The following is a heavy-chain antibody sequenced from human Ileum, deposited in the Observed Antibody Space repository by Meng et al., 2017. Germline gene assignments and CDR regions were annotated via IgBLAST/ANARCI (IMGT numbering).Heavy chain of an antibody. J-gene: IGHJ5*02. CDR3: ARDAVDYYDSSGYQHNWFDP. Sequence: GGSLRLSCAASGFTFSSYWMSWVRQAPGKGLEWVANIKQDGSEKYYVDSVKGRFTISRDNAKNSLYLQMNSLRAEDTAVYYCARDAVDYYDSSGYQHNWFDPWGQGTLVTVSS. V-gene: IGHV3-7*01. CDR1: GFTFSSYW. D-gene: IGHD3-22*01. CDR2: IKQDGSEK.